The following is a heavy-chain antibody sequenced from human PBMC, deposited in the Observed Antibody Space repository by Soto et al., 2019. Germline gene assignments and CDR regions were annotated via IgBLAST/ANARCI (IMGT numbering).Heavy chain of an antibody. D-gene: IGHD1-26*01. CDR3: VSGTSGRNVGQFGD. J-gene: IGHJ4*02. Sequence: EVQLVESGGGLVQPGGSLRLSCVGSGFTFSSYWINWVRQTPGKGLEWVANTGQDGSEKHYGDSVKGRFTVSRDNTKNSLYLEMNSLRVEDTGIYCCVSGTSGRNVGQFGDWGQGTLVTVSS. CDR2: TGQDGSEK. V-gene: IGHV3-7*01. CDR1: GFTFSSYW.